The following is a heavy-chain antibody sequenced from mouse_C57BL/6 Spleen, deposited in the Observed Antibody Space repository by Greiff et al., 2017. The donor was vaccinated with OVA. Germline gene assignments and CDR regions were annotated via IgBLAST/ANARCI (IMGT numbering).Heavy chain of an antibody. J-gene: IGHJ4*01. CDR3: ARWGKGSYAMDY. Sequence: QVQLQQPGAELVMPGASVKLSCKASGYTFTSYWMHWVKQRPGQGLEWIGEIDPSDMYTNYNQKFKGKSTLTVDKSSSTAYMQLSSLTSEDSAVYYCARWGKGSYAMDYWGQGTSVTVSS. D-gene: IGHD1-3*01. CDR1: GYTFTSYW. V-gene: IGHV1-69*01. CDR2: IDPSDMYT.